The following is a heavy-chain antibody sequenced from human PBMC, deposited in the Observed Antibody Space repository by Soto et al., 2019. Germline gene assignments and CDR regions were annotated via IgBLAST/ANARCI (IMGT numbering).Heavy chain of an antibody. CDR2: LHSGGDT. CDR3: ARDGPYYYASRMDV. CDR1: GIPVSSNY. V-gene: IGHV3-53*04. J-gene: IGHJ6*02. D-gene: IGHD3-10*01. Sequence: EVQLVESGGGLVQPEGSLRLSCAASGIPVSSNYMTWVRQAPGKGLEWVSVLHSGGDTYYANSVKGRFTISRHDSTNTMFLQMNSLTAEDTAVYYCARDGPYYYASRMDVWGQGTTVTVSS.